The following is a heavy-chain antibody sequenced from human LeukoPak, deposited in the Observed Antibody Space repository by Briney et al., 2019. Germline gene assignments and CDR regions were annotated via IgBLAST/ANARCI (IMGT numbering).Heavy chain of an antibody. CDR3: AREGFSGYHLDY. CDR1: GYTFTSYA. V-gene: IGHV1-3*01. D-gene: IGHD3-22*01. J-gene: IGHJ4*02. Sequence: GASVKVSCKASGYTFTSYAIHWVRQAPGQRLEWMGWINGDNGNTKYSQKSQGRVTITRDTSASTAYMELSSLRSEDTAVYYCAREGFSGYHLDYWGQGTLVTVSS. CDR2: INGDNGNT.